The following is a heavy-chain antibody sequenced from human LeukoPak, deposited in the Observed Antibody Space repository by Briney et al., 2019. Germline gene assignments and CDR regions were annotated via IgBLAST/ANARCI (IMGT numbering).Heavy chain of an antibody. V-gene: IGHV1-2*02. Sequence: ASVKVSCKASGYTFTCYYMHWVRQAPGQGLEWMGWINPNSGGTNYAQKFQGRVTMTRDTSISTAYMELSRLRSDDTAVYYCARDLSIVVVVAAPPRDWFDHWGQGTLVTVSS. J-gene: IGHJ5*02. D-gene: IGHD2-15*01. CDR2: INPNSGGT. CDR3: ARDLSIVVVVAAPPRDWFDH. CDR1: GYTFTCYY.